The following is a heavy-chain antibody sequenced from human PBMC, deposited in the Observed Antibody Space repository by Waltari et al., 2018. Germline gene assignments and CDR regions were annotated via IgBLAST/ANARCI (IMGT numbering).Heavy chain of an antibody. J-gene: IGHJ4*02. Sequence: QVHLQGSGPALVMPSELLSLTCTVSGYSISSGYSRVWIGAPPGKGLEWNGVTYHRGSRYNNQSLKSRVTRSVDTTKNQFSLKLSSVTGADTAEYDGARGTYYYDSRGNFDYWGQGTLVTVSS. CDR3: ARGTYYYDSRGNFDY. CDR2: TYHRGSR. V-gene: IGHV4-38-2*02. D-gene: IGHD3-22*01. CDR1: GYSISSGYS.